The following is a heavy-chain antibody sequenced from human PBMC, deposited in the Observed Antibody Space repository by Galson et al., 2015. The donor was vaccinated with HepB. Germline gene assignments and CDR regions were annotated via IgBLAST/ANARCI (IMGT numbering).Heavy chain of an antibody. CDR1: GFTFSSYA. D-gene: IGHD4-17*01. CDR3: ASSPYGDYVEAEYFQH. Sequence: SLRLSCAASGFTFSSYAMSWVRQAPGKGLEWVSAISGSGGSTYYADSVKGRFTISRDNSKNTLYLQMNSLRAEDTAVYYCASSPYGDYVEAEYFQHWGQGTLVTVSS. J-gene: IGHJ1*01. V-gene: IGHV3-23*01. CDR2: ISGSGGST.